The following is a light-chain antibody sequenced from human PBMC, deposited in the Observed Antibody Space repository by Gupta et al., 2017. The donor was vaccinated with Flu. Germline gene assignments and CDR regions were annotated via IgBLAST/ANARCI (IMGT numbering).Light chain of an antibody. CDR3: QQDNSYVT. V-gene: IGKV1-5*03. J-gene: IGKJ4*01. CDR1: QSSSSC. CDR2: KAS. Sequence: SPSTLSASVGDRVTSTCRDSQSSSSCLDWYQQKPGTAPKLLIYKASKGEIGVTSRFSGSGSGTEFTLTSSSRQPDDFATYYCQQDNSYVTFGGGTKVEIK.